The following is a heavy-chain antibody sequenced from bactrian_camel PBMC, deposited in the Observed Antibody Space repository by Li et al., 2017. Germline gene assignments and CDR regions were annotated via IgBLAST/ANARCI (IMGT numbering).Heavy chain of an antibody. D-gene: IGHD6*01. CDR2: FDSSGTT. CDR3: AADLGRRWYRRRCSDEFTY. Sequence: QVQLVESGGDSVQAGGALRLSCAASGYIGGGTSYGWFRQGPGKNRERVAAFDSSGTTFYADSVKGRFTATKGNAKNTRYLQMNSLKPEDTAMYYCAADLGRRWYRRRCSDEFTYWGQGTQVTVS. V-gene: IGHV3S53*01. J-gene: IGHJ4*01. CDR1: GYIGGGTS.